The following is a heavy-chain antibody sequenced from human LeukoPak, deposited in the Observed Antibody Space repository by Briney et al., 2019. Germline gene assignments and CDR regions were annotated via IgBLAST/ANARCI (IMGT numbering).Heavy chain of an antibody. CDR1: GFTFSSYW. CDR3: ARRSYCSGGSCVHSFDY. D-gene: IGHD2-15*01. CDR2: INSDGSTT. J-gene: IGHJ4*02. V-gene: IGHV3-74*01. Sequence: GGSLRLSCEASGFTFSSYWMHWGRQVPGKGLVWFSRINSDGSTTTYADSVKGRFTISRDNAKNTLYLQMNSLRAEDTAVYYCARRSYCSGGSCVHSFDYWGQGTLVTVSS.